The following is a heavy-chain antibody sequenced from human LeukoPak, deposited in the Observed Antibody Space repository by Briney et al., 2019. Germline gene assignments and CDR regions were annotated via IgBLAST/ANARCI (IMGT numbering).Heavy chain of an antibody. D-gene: IGHD3-10*01. CDR1: GFTFSSYE. CDR3: ARHTRGAFDI. V-gene: IGHV3-7*01. Sequence: PGGSLRLSCAASGFTFSSYEMNWVRQAPGEGLEWVANIKQDGSEKYYVDSVKGRFTISRDNAKNSLYLQMNSLRAEDTAVYYCARHTRGAFDIWGQGTMVTVSS. J-gene: IGHJ3*02. CDR2: IKQDGSEK.